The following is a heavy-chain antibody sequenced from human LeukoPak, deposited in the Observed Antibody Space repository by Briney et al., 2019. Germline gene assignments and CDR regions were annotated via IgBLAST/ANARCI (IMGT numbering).Heavy chain of an antibody. CDR1: GGTFSSYA. D-gene: IGHD3-16*02. J-gene: IGHJ3*02. CDR3: ARKSYVWGSYRPDDALDI. Sequence: SVKVSCKASGGTFSSYAISWVRQAPGQGLEWMGGIIPIFGTANYAQKLQGRVTMTTDTSTSTAYMELRSLRSDDTAIYYCARKSYVWGSYRPDDALDIWGQGTMVTVSS. V-gene: IGHV1-69*05. CDR2: IIPIFGTA.